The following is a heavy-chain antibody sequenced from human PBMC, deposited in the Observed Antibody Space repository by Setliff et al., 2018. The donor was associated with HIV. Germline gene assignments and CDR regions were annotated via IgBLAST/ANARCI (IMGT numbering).Heavy chain of an antibody. V-gene: IGHV4-61*09. J-gene: IGHJ4*02. CDR3: ARDRYGDYAYFDY. CDR2: VYARGNT. Sequence: SETLSLTCTVSGGSISSDTFYWSWIRQSAGKGLEWIGHVYARGNTNYNPSLKSRVTISVDTSKSQFSLKLSSVTAADTAVYYCARDRYGDYAYFDYWGQGTLVTVSS. D-gene: IGHD4-17*01. CDR1: GGSISSDTFY.